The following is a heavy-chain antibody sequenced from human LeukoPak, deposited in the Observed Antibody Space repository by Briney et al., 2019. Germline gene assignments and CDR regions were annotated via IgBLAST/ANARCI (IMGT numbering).Heavy chain of an antibody. CDR1: GGSINSYY. J-gene: IGHJ4*02. Sequence: SETLSPTCTVSGGSINSYYWSWIRQPPGKGLEWIGYIYSSGSTNYNPSLKSRVTISVDTSKNQFSLKLSSVTAADTAVYYCARGYSYYFYYWGQGTLVPVSS. CDR3: ARGYSYYFYY. V-gene: IGHV4-59*01. CDR2: IYSSGST. D-gene: IGHD5-18*01.